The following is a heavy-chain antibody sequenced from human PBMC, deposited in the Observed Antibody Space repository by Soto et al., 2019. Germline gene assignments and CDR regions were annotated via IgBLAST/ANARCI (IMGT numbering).Heavy chain of an antibody. Sequence: EVQLMESGGGLVQPGGSLRLSCAASKFSFSSYALNWVRQAPGKGLEWVSAISATGTTTYYADSVKGRFTISRDNSKRTLFLPMDSLSPEDTAVYYCATYSSPFDYWGQGTLVTVSS. V-gene: IGHV3-23*01. J-gene: IGHJ4*02. CDR3: ATYSSPFDY. D-gene: IGHD6-13*01. CDR2: ISATGTTT. CDR1: KFSFSSYA.